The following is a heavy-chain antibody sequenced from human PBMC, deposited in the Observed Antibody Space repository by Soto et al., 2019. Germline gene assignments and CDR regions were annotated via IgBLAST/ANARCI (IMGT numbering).Heavy chain of an antibody. V-gene: IGHV1-69*01. CDR3: ARGTEQWLVLAPVGY. Sequence: QVQLVQSGAEVKKPGSSVKVSCKASGGTFSSYAISWVRQAPGQGLEWMGGIIPIFGTANYAQKFQGRVTMTGDESTSSADMELSSLRSEDTAVYYCARGTEQWLVLAPVGYWGQGTLVTVSS. CDR2: IIPIFGTA. J-gene: IGHJ4*02. CDR1: GGTFSSYA. D-gene: IGHD6-19*01.